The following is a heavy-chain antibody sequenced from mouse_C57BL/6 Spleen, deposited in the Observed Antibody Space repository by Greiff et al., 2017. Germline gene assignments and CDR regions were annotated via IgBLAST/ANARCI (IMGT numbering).Heavy chain of an antibody. J-gene: IGHJ3*01. V-gene: IGHV1-4*01. CDR2: INPSGGYT. D-gene: IGHD2-1*01. Sequence: QVQLQQSGAELARPGASVMMSCKASGYTFTSYTMHWVQQRPGQGLEWIGYINPSGGYTTYNHKFKDKATLAVDKSSSTAYMQLSSLTSEDSAVYYCARGGFYRSGANWGQGNLVTVSA. CDR1: GYTFTSYT. CDR3: ARGGFYRSGAN.